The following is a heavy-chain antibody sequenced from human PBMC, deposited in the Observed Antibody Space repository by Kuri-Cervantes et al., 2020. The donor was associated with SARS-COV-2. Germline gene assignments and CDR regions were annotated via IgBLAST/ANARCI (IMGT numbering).Heavy chain of an antibody. D-gene: IGHD1-20*01. V-gene: IGHV4-39*01. CDR3: ASRSASLTELYYFDY. CDR2: IYYSGST. Sequence: SQTLSLTCAVSGSSISSSSYYWGWIRQPPGKGLEWIGSIYYSGSTYYNPSLKSRVTISVDTSKNQFSLKLSSVTAADTAVYYCASRSASLTELYYFDYWGQGTLVTVSS. J-gene: IGHJ4*02. CDR1: GSSISSSSYY.